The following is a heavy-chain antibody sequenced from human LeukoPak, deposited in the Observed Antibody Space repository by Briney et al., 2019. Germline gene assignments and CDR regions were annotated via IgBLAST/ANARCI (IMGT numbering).Heavy chain of an antibody. CDR1: GFTFSSHW. CDR2: VNSDGTIT. J-gene: IGHJ3*02. V-gene: IGHV3-74*01. D-gene: IGHD3-22*01. Sequence: GGSLRLSCAASGFTFSSHWMHWVRQGPGKGLVWVARVNSDGTITDYADFVKGRFTTSRDNARNTLVLQMNSLRAEDTAVYYCARDPGVGSGYYKNDCFGIWGQGTMVTVSA. CDR3: ARDPGVGSGYYKNDCFGI.